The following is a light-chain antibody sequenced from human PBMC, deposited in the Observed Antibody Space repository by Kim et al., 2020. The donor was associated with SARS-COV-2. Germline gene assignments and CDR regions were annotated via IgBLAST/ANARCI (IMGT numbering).Light chain of an antibody. V-gene: IGKV1-39*01. Sequence: SASIGDRVTITCRASQTISNHLNWYQQKPGKAPKILIYAASILQSGVPSRFSGSGSATDFTLTINNLQPEDFATYYCQQSDSSPDTFGQGTKLEI. CDR1: QTISNH. CDR3: QQSDSSPDT. CDR2: AAS. J-gene: IGKJ2*01.